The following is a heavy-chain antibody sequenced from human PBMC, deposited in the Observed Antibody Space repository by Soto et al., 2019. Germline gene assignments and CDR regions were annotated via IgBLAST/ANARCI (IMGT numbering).Heavy chain of an antibody. D-gene: IGHD3-16*01. Sequence: QVQLQESGPGLVKPSDTLSLTCAVSGYSISSSNWWGWIRQPPGKGLEWIGYIYYSGSTYYNPSLKXRXTXSXXPSTNQFSLKLSSVTAVDTAVYFCARIGGGGDMSYWGQGTLVTVSS. J-gene: IGHJ4*02. CDR1: GYSISSSNW. CDR2: IYYSGST. CDR3: ARIGGGGDMSY. V-gene: IGHV4-28*01.